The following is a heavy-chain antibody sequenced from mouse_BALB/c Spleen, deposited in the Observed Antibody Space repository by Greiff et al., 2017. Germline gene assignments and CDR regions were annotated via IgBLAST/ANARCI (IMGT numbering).Heavy chain of an antibody. J-gene: IGHJ4*01. CDR3: ARANSNWRAMDY. D-gene: IGHD4-1*01. V-gene: IGHV5-9-4*01. CDR2: ISSGGSYT. Sequence: EVKLVESGGGLVKPGGSLKLSCAASGFTFSSYAMSWVRQSPEKRLEWVAEISSGGSYTYYPDTVTGRFTISRDNAKNTLYLEMSSLRSEDTAMYYCARANSNWRAMDYWGQGTSVTVSS. CDR1: GFTFSSYA.